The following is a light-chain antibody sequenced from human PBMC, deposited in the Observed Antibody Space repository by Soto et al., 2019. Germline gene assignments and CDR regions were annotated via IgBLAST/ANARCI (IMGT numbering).Light chain of an antibody. V-gene: IGKV1-39*01. CDR3: QQSYSTPIT. J-gene: IGKJ5*01. CDR1: QTINIY. CDR2: AAF. Sequence: DLQMTQSPSSLSASVGDRVTITCRASQTINIYLNWYQQKPGKAPKLLLYAAFSLQGGVPSRFSRSGSATDFTLTISSLQPEDFATYYCQQSYSTPITFGQETRLEIK.